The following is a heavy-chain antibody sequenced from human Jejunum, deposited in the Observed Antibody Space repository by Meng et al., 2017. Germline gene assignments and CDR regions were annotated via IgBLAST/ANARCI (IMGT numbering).Heavy chain of an antibody. CDR2: TYYRSKWYI. CDR3: AGGGLVRSTRGYFDY. D-gene: IGHD1-26*01. CDR1: GDSGSSNSAG. V-gene: IGHV6-1*01. J-gene: IGHJ4*02. Sequence: QIHLQQSGPGLVKPSQTLPLTFPISGDSGSSNSAGWNWIRQSPSRGLEWLGRTYYRSKWYIDYAVSVKSRITINPDTSKNQFSLHLNSVTPEDTAVYYCAGGGLVRSTRGYFDYWCQGTLVTVSS.